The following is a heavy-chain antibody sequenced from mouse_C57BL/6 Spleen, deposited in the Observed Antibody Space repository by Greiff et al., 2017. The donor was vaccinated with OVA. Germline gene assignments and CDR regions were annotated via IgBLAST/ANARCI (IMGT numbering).Heavy chain of an antibody. D-gene: IGHD1-1*01. V-gene: IGHV5-17*01. CDR2: ISSGSSTI. J-gene: IGHJ2*01. CDR1: GFTFSDYG. Sequence: EVKLVESGGGLVKPGGSLKLSCAASGFTFSDYGMHWVRQAPEKGLEWVAYISSGSSTIYYADTVKGRFTISRDNAKNTLFLQMTSLRSEDTAMYYCARPLYYYGSSLFDYWGQGTTLTVSS. CDR3: ARPLYYYGSSLFDY.